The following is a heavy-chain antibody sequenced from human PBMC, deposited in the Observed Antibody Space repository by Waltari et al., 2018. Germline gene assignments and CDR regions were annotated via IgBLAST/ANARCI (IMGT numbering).Heavy chain of an antibody. CDR3: ARRNGCDY. V-gene: IGHV3-7*01. CDR2: RDQEGSGK. CDR1: GFTFSDNW. J-gene: IGHJ4*02. Sequence: EVQLVESGGGLVQPGGSLRLSCAASGFTFSDNWMTWVRQAPGRGVTGVEKRDQEGSGKYYGDSGKGRFTRSRDNAKNSLYLQMNSLRAEDSAVYYCARRNGCDYWGQGTLVTVSS. D-gene: IGHD6-19*01.